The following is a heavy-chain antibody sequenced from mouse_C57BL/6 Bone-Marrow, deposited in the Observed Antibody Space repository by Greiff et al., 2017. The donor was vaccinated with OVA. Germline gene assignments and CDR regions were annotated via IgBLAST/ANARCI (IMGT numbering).Heavy chain of an antibody. CDR3: ARNRDSSGQAFYFDY. J-gene: IGHJ2*01. D-gene: IGHD3-2*02. CDR1: GFSLTSYA. Sequence: VKLQESGPGLVAPSQSLSITCTVSGFSLTSYAISWVRQPPGKGLEWLGVIWTGGGTNYNSALKSRLSISKDNSKSQVFLKMNSLQTDDTARYYCARNRDSSGQAFYFDYWGQGTTLTVSS. CDR2: IWTGGGT. V-gene: IGHV2-9-1*01.